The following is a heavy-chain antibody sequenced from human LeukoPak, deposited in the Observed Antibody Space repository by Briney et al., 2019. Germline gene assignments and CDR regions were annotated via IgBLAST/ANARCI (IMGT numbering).Heavy chain of an antibody. D-gene: IGHD6-19*01. V-gene: IGHV3-74*01. Sequence: GGSLRLSCAASGFTFSNYWMHWVRQVPGKGLLCVSRINIDGTSTSYADSVKGRFTISRDDAKNTLYLQMNSLRAEDTAVYYCARGTSGWYGIDYWGQGTLVTVSS. CDR1: GFTFSNYW. CDR3: ARGTSGWYGIDY. J-gene: IGHJ4*02. CDR2: INIDGTST.